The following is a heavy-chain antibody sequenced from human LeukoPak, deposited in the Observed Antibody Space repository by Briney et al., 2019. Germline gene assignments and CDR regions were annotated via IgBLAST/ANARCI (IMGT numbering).Heavy chain of an antibody. V-gene: IGHV3-48*04. D-gene: IGHD6-19*01. Sequence: GGSLRLSCAASGFTFSSYSMNWVRQAPGKGLERVSYISSSSSTIYYADSVKGRFTISRDNAKNTLYLQMNSLRAEDTAMYYCAKHSAVKLYYYMDVWGKGTTVTVSS. CDR2: ISSSSSTI. CDR3: AKHSAVKLYYYMDV. CDR1: GFTFSSYS. J-gene: IGHJ6*03.